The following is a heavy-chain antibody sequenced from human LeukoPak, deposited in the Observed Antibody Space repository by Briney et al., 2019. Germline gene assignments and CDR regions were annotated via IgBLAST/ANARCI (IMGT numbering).Heavy chain of an antibody. CDR3: ARSDGSYPPPHFDY. Sequence: KPSETLSLTCTVSGGSISSYYWSWIRQPPGKGLEWIGYIYYSGSTNYNPSLKSRVTISVDTSKNQFSLKLRSVTAADTAVYYCARSDGSYPPPHFDYLGQGTLVTVSP. V-gene: IGHV4-59*01. CDR1: GGSISSYY. J-gene: IGHJ4*02. CDR2: IYYSGST. D-gene: IGHD1-26*01.